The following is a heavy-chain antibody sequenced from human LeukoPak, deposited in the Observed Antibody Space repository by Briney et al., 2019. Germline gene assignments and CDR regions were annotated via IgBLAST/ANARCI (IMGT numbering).Heavy chain of an antibody. CDR3: ARGALGMSGRIVDAFDI. CDR2: ISSSSSYI. V-gene: IGHV3-21*01. D-gene: IGHD1-14*01. J-gene: IGHJ3*02. Sequence: GGSLRLSCAVSGFTVSSNYMSWVRQAPGKGLEWVSSISSSSSYIYFADSVKGRFAISRDNAKNSLYLQMNSLRAEDTAVYYCARGALGMSGRIVDAFDIWGQGTRVTVSS. CDR1: GFTVSSNY.